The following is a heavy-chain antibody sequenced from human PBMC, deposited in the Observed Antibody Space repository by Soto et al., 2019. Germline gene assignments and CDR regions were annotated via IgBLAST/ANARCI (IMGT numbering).Heavy chain of an antibody. CDR3: ARQGYNYGVGYFDY. D-gene: IGHD5-18*01. J-gene: IGHJ4*02. CDR1: GVTGSSNY. CDR2: IYSGGST. V-gene: IGHV3-66*04. Sequence: DVQLVESGGGLVQPGGSLRLSCADSGVTGSSNYMSWFRKAPGKGLEWVSVIYSGGSTYYADSVKGRFTISRDKSKNRLYLQMNSMRAEDTAVYYCARQGYNYGVGYFDYWGQGTLVTVSS.